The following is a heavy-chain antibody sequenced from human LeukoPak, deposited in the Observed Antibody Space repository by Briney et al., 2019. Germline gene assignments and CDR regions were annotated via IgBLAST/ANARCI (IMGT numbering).Heavy chain of an antibody. CDR1: GFTFSSYA. Sequence: PGGSLRLACAASGFTFSSYAMSWVRQAPGKGLERVSSIIDSGGDTFYADSVKGHFTISRDNSRSTLYLQMNGLRAEDTAISYCGIHVQDSRDHTAYDYWGQGTLATVTS. D-gene: IGHD3-22*01. CDR3: GIHVQDSRDHTAYDY. CDR2: IIDSGGDT. J-gene: IGHJ4*02. V-gene: IGHV3-23*01.